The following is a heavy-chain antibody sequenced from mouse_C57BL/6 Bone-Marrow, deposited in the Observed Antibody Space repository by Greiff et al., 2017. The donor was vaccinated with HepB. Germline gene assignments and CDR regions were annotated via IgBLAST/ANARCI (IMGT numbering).Heavy chain of an antibody. CDR3: ARYPYYYGSSYWYFDV. D-gene: IGHD1-1*01. CDR2: IRNKANGYTT. Sequence: EVQGVESGGGLVQPGGSLSLSCAASGFPFPDYYMSWVRQPPGQALEWLGFIRNKANGYTTEYSASVKGRFTISRDNSQSILYLQMQALRAADIATYYCARYPYYYGSSYWYFDVWGTGTTVTVSS. CDR1: GFPFPDYY. V-gene: IGHV7-3*01. J-gene: IGHJ1*03.